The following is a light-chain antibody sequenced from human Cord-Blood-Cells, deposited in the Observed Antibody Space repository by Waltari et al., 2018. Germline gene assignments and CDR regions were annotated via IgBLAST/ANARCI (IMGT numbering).Light chain of an antibody. CDR2: DVS. V-gene: IGLV2-14*01. CDR3: SSYTSSSTFV. CDR1: SSDVGGYHY. J-gene: IGLJ3*02. Sequence: QSALTQPAPVSGSPGQSITISCTGTSSDVGGYHYVSWYQQHPGKAPKLMIYDVSKRPSGVSNRFSGTKSGNTASLTISGLKAEDEADYYCSSYTSSSTFVFGGGTKLTVL.